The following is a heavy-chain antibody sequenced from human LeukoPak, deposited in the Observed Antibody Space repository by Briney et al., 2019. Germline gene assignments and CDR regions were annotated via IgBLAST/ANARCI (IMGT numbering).Heavy chain of an antibody. Sequence: SETLSLTCTVSGYSISSGYYWGWIRQPPGKGLEWIGSIYHSGSTYYNPSLKSRVTISVDTSKNQFSLKLSSVTAADTAVYYCARGDYYGSGSYSNWGQGTLVTVSS. CDR2: IYHSGST. V-gene: IGHV4-38-2*02. CDR3: ARGDYYGSGSYSN. D-gene: IGHD3-10*01. J-gene: IGHJ4*02. CDR1: GYSISSGYY.